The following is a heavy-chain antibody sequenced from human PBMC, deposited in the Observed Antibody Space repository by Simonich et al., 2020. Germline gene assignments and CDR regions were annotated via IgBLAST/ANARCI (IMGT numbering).Heavy chain of an antibody. D-gene: IGHD6-19*01. V-gene: IGHV1-2*02. CDR3: ARELKGVPVGWGSQIDI. Sequence: QVQLVQSGAEVKKPGASVKVSCKASGYTFTGYSMHWVRQAPGQGLEGMGRINPISGGPNSASKFPARVTMTRDTSISAAYMELSRLRSDDTAVYYCARELKGVPVGWGSQIDIWGQGTMVTVSS. CDR2: INPISGGP. J-gene: IGHJ3*02. CDR1: GYTFTGYS.